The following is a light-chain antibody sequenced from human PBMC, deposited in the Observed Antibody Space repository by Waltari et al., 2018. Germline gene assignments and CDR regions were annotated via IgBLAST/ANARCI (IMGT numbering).Light chain of an antibody. CDR1: ALPKKY. J-gene: IGLJ2*01. CDR2: DDN. V-gene: IGLV3-10*01. CDR3: YSADSSGNQRV. Sequence: SYELTQPPSVSVSPGQTARITCSGDALPKKYAYWYHQQSGQAPVLVIYDDNKRPSGIPEVFAGSSSGTTATLTISRAQVEDEGDYYCYSADSSGNQRVFGGGTKVTVL.